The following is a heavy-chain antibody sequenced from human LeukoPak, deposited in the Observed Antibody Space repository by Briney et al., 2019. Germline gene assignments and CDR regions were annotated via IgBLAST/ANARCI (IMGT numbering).Heavy chain of an antibody. CDR1: GYSISTGYY. Sequence: SETLSLTCTVSGYSISTGYYWDWIRQPPGKGLEWIGTFYHGGSTYYNPSLKSRVTISVDTSKNQFSLNLTSVTAADTAVYYCARDKRLLVRWGFDPWGQGTLVTVSS. D-gene: IGHD3-10*01. V-gene: IGHV4-38-2*02. CDR3: ARDKRLLVRWGFDP. J-gene: IGHJ5*02. CDR2: FYHGGST.